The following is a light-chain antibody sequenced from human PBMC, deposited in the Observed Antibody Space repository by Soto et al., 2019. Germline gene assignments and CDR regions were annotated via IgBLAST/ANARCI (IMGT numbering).Light chain of an antibody. CDR1: QGISSA. CDR2: DVS. J-gene: IGKJ4*01. CDR3: QQFNDYPLT. V-gene: IGKV1D-13*01. Sequence: AIQLTQSPSSLSASVGDRVTITCRASQGISSALVWYQQKPGKAPKVVIYDVSILESGVPSRFSGSGFGTDFTLIISSLQPEDFATYYCQQFNDYPLTFGGGTKVEIK.